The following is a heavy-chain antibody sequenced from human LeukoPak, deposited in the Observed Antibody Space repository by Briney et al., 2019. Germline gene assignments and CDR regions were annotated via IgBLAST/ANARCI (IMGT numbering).Heavy chain of an antibody. Sequence: TSETLSLTCTVSGGSISSYYWSWIRQPPGKGLEWIGYIYYSGSTNYNPSLKSRVTISVDTSKNQFSLKLSSVTAADTAVYYCARVPSTGPIYYYYYGMDVWGQGTTVTVSS. CDR3: ARVPSTGPIYYYYYGMDV. CDR1: GGSISSYY. CDR2: IYYSGST. J-gene: IGHJ6*02. V-gene: IGHV4-59*01. D-gene: IGHD4-17*01.